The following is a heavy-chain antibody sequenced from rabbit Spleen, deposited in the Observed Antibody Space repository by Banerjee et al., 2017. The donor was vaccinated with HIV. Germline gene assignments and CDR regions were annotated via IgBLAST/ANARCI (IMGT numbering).Heavy chain of an antibody. CDR3: AREDVGGSVSL. D-gene: IGHD1-1*01. V-gene: IGHV1S8*01. J-gene: IGHJ4*01. CDR2: T. Sequence: TYYANWVNGRFTISSDNAQNTVDLQMNSLTAADTATYFCAREDVGGSVSLWGPGTLVTVS.